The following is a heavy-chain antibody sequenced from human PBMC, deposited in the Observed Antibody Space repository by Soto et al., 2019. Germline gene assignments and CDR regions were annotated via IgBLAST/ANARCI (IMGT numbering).Heavy chain of an antibody. J-gene: IGHJ4*02. Sequence: EVQLVESGGGLVQPGGSLRLSCAASGFTFSNYWMHWVRQAPGKGLVWVSRINGDGTGTNYADSVKGQFTISRDNATNTLYQTMNSLRAEDTAVYYCGRGASGSYRLDYWGQGALVTVSS. D-gene: IGHD3-10*01. CDR2: INGDGTGT. CDR1: GFTFSNYW. V-gene: IGHV3-74*01. CDR3: GRGASGSYRLDY.